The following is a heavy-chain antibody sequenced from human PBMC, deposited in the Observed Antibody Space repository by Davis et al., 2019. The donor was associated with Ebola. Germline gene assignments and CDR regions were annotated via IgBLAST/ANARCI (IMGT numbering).Heavy chain of an antibody. CDR2: IIPIYGTA. J-gene: IGHJ5*02. CDR3: ARDRNNWNYEVSPWFDP. D-gene: IGHD1-7*01. Sequence: SVQVSCKASLCTFSSSAIIRVRQPPGQGLVWMGGIIPIYGTANYAQKFQGRVTITADESTSTAYMELSSLRSEDTAVYYCARDRNNWNYEVSPWFDPWGQGTLVTVSS. V-gene: IGHV1-69*13. CDR1: LCTFSSSA.